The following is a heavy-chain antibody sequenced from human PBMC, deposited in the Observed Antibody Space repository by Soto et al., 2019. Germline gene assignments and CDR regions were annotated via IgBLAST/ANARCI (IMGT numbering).Heavy chain of an antibody. V-gene: IGHV3-53*01. CDR1: GFTVSSNY. Sequence: GGSLRLSCAASGFTVSSNYMSWVRQAPGKGLEWVSVIYSGGSTYYADSVKGRFTISRDNSKNTLYLQMNSLRAEDTAVYYCARGNSSSDYYGMDVWGQGTTVTVSS. CDR2: IYSGGST. CDR3: ARGNSSSDYYGMDV. J-gene: IGHJ6*02. D-gene: IGHD6-6*01.